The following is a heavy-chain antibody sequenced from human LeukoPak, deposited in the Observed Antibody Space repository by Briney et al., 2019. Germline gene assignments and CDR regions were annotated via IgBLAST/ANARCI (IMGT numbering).Heavy chain of an antibody. CDR3: ERGDGGSYYGSYDFDI. J-gene: IGHJ3*02. D-gene: IGHD1-26*01. CDR1: GFTFSSYE. Sequence: GGSLRLSCAASGFTFSSYEMSWVRQAPGEGLEWVSYISSSGSTIYYADSVKGRFTISRDNAKNSLYLQMNSLRAEDTAVYYCERGDGGSYYGSYDFDIWGQGTMVTVSS. CDR2: ISSSGSTI. V-gene: IGHV3-48*03.